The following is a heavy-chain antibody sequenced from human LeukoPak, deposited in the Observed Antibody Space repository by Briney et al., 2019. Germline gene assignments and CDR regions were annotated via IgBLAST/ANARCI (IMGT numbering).Heavy chain of an antibody. CDR1: GFTFSSYW. J-gene: IGHJ4*02. D-gene: IGHD3-10*01. Sequence: GGSLRLSCAASGFTFSSYWMSWVRQAPGKGLEWVANINQDGTEKYYVDSVKGRFTISRDNARNTLYLQMNSLRAEDTAVYYCARDSGSGSYSGYWGQGTLVTVSS. CDR2: INQDGTEK. CDR3: ARDSGSGSYSGY. V-gene: IGHV3-7*01.